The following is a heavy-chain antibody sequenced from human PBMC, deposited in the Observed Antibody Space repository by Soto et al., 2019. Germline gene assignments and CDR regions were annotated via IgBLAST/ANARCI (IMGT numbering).Heavy chain of an antibody. V-gene: IGHV5-51*01. CDR2: IYPGDSDT. D-gene: IGHD3-10*01. Sequence: EALKISGKGCVESCTSYWICWVRQMPGKGLEWMGIIYPGDSDTRYSPSFQGQVTISADKSISTAYLQWSSLKASDTAMYYCAGGGVRGVITRTRDYYGMDVWGQGTTVTVSS. CDR1: VESCTSYW. CDR3: AGGGVRGVITRTRDYYGMDV. J-gene: IGHJ6*02.